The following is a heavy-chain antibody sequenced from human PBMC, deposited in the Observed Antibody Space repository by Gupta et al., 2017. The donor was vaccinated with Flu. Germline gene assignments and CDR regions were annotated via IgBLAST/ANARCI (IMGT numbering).Heavy chain of an antibody. V-gene: IGHV4-39*02. CDR1: GGSVSSPPDS. J-gene: IGHJ4*02. CDR3: VSHTGGTMMGY. Sequence: QLQLQESGPGLVKPSETLSLSFTAPGGSVSSPPDSGGWIREPPGKGLGWIGSGAYNTRNDYKWSLHSRVTVSMDASKNHFSLNLKSVTAADTAMYDCVSHTGGTMMGYWGQGTLVTVSS. D-gene: IGHD1-7*01. CDR2: GAYNTRN.